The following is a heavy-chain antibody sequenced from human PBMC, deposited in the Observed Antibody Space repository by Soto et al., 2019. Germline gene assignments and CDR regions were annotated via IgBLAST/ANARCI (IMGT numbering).Heavy chain of an antibody. CDR2: IQRGGTT. Sequence: EVQLVESGGGLVQPGGSLRLSCAASGFTVSSKYMSWVRQAPGKGLEWVSLIQRGGTTYYADSVKGRFTISRDSSKNMLHLQMDSLRAEDTAVYYCARDVILCSGGSCYGVPMAVWGKGTTVTVSS. J-gene: IGHJ6*03. CDR3: ARDVILCSGGSCYGVPMAV. V-gene: IGHV3-66*01. CDR1: GFTVSSKY. D-gene: IGHD2-15*01.